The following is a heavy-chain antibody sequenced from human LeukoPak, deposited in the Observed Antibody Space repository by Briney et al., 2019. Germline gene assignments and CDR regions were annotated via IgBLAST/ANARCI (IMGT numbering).Heavy chain of an antibody. D-gene: IGHD1-26*01. CDR3: ARFVGAATTSHVYY. J-gene: IGHJ4*02. Sequence: PSETLSLTCAVSGYFISSGYYWGWIRQPPGKGLEWIGSIYHSGSTYYNPSLKSRVTISVDTSKNQFSLKLSSVTAADTAVYYCARFVGAATTSHVYYWGQGTLVTVSS. CDR1: GYFISSGYY. CDR2: IYHSGST. V-gene: IGHV4-38-2*01.